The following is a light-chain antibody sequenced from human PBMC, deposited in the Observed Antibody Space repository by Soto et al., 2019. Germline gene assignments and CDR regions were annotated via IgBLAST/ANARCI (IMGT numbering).Light chain of an antibody. CDR3: CSYAGSSVWV. CDR2: EGS. Sequence: QSVLTQPASVSGSPGQSITIPCTGTSSDVGSYNLVSWYQQHPGKAPKLMIYEGSKRPSGVSNRFSGSKSGNTASLTISGLQAEDEADYYCCSYAGSSVWVFGGGTKVTVL. J-gene: IGLJ3*02. CDR1: SSDVGSYNL. V-gene: IGLV2-23*01.